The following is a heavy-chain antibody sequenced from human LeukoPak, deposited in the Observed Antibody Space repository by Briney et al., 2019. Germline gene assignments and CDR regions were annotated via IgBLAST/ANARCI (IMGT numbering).Heavy chain of an antibody. V-gene: IGHV4-38-2*02. Sequence: SETLSLTCSVSGYSISSGYYWGWIRQPPGQGLEWIGSIYYSGTTFYNPSLKSRVTISVDTSKSQFSLNLNSVTAADTAVYYCARRDIVATISTWGQGTLVTVSS. J-gene: IGHJ4*02. CDR3: ARRDIVATIST. CDR1: GYSISSGYY. D-gene: IGHD5-12*01. CDR2: IYYSGTT.